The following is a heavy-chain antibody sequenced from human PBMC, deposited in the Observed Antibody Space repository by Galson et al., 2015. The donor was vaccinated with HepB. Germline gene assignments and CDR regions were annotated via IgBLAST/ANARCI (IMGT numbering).Heavy chain of an antibody. Sequence: ETLSLTCTVSGGSISSYYWSWIRQPPGKGLEWIGYIYYSGSTNYNPSLKSRVTISVDTSKNQFSLKLSSVTAADTAVYYCARVVGDSSGYYPVWGQGTLVTVSS. D-gene: IGHD3-22*01. CDR1: GGSISSYY. J-gene: IGHJ4*02. V-gene: IGHV4-59*01. CDR3: ARVVGDSSGYYPV. CDR2: IYYSGST.